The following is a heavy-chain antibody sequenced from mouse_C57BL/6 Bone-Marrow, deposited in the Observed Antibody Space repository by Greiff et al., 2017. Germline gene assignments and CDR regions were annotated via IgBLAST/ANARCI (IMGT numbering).Heavy chain of an antibody. Sequence: VQLQQPGAELVMPGASVKLSCKASGYTFTSYWMHWVKQRPGQGLEWIGEIDPSDSYTNYNHKFKGKSTLTVDKSSSTAYMQLSSLTSEDSAVYYCARYYGYDLDYWGQGTTLTVSS. J-gene: IGHJ2*01. D-gene: IGHD2-2*01. CDR2: IDPSDSYT. CDR3: ARYYGYDLDY. V-gene: IGHV1-69*01. CDR1: GYTFTSYW.